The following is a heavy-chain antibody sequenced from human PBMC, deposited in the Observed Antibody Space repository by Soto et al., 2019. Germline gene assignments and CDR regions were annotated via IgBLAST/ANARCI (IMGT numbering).Heavy chain of an antibody. CDR2: ISYDGSNK. D-gene: IGHD5-12*01. Sequence: PGGSLRLSCAASGFSFSSYGMHWVRQAPGKGLEWVAVISYDGSNKYYADSVKGRFTISRDNSKNTLHLQMNSLRAEDTAVYFCAADLVGGPGRLGLWGQGTLVSVSS. J-gene: IGHJ5*02. V-gene: IGHV3-30*03. CDR1: GFSFSSYG. CDR3: AADLVGGPGRLGL.